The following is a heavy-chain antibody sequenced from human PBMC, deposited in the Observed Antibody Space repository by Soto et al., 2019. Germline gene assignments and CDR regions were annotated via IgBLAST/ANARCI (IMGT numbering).Heavy chain of an antibody. CDR2: INHSGST. CDR3: ARSPWLLISYSFDS. CDR1: GGSFSGYY. V-gene: IGHV4-34*01. D-gene: IGHD1-26*01. J-gene: IGHJ4*02. Sequence: SETLSLTCAVYGGSFSGYYGSWIRQPPGKGLEWIGEINHSGSTNYNPSLKSRVTISVGTSKNQFSLKLSSVTAADTAVYYCARSPWLLISYSFDSWGQGPPVTV.